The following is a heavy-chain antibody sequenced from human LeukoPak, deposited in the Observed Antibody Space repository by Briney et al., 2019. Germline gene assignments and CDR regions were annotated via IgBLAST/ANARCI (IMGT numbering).Heavy chain of an antibody. CDR3: ASKVTGTFYYFDY. D-gene: IGHD1-20*01. CDR2: ISSSSSYI. V-gene: IGHV3-21*01. CDR1: GFTFSSYS. J-gene: IGHJ4*02. Sequence: GGSLRLSCAASGFTFSSYSMNWVRQAPGMGLEWVSSISSSSSYIYYADSVKGRFTISRDNAKNSLYLQMNSLRAEDTAVYYCASKVTGTFYYFDYWGQGTLVTVSS.